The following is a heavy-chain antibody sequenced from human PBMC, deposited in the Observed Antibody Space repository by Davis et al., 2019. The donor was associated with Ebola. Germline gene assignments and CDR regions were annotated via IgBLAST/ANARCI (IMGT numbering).Heavy chain of an antibody. CDR1: GYTLNELS. D-gene: IGHD7-27*01. CDR2: INPSGGST. CDR3: ARETGDGGGMDV. V-gene: IGHV1-46*02. J-gene: IGHJ6*04. Sequence: ASVKVSCKVSGYTLNELSVHWVRQAPGQGLEWMGIINPSGGSTTYAQKFQGRVTMTRDTSTSTVYMELSSLRSEDTAVYYCARETGDGGGMDVWGKGTTVTVSS.